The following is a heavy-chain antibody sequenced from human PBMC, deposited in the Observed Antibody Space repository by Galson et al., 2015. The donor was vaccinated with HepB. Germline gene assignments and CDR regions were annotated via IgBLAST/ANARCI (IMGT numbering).Heavy chain of an antibody. CDR3: AREGIAYGMDV. J-gene: IGHJ6*02. Sequence: SLRLSCAASGFSFNYYYMSWIRQAPGKGLEWLSYITSSGSAIYYADSVKGRFTISRDNAKNSLYLQMNNLGAEDTAIYYCAREGIAYGMDVWGQGTTVTVSS. CDR1: GFSFNYYY. V-gene: IGHV3-11*01. D-gene: IGHD3-10*01. CDR2: ITSSGSAI.